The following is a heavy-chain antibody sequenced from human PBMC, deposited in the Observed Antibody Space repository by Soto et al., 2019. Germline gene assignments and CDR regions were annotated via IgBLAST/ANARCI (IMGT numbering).Heavy chain of an antibody. CDR3: ATNEGRDGYSFDY. CDR2: IIPIFGTP. CDR1: GFTFSRHD. Sequence: GASVKFSCKASGFTFSRHDMRCVRQAPGQGLEWMGGIIPIFGTPQYAEKFQDRVTITADESTSTAYMELSSLTSEDTAVYYCATNEGRDGYSFDYWGQGTLVTVSS. D-gene: IGHD5-12*01. J-gene: IGHJ4*02. V-gene: IGHV1-69*13.